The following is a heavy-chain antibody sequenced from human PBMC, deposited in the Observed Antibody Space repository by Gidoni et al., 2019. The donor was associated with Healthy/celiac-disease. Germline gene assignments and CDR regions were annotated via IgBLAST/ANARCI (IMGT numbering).Heavy chain of an antibody. Sequence: VAVISYDGSNKYYADSVKGRFTISRDNSKNTLYLQMNSLRAEDTAVYYCARDGLGYCSGGSCYSYYGMDVWGQGTTVTVSS. D-gene: IGHD2-15*01. CDR3: ARDGLGYCSGGSCYSYYGMDV. CDR2: ISYDGSNK. V-gene: IGHV3-30-3*01. J-gene: IGHJ6*02.